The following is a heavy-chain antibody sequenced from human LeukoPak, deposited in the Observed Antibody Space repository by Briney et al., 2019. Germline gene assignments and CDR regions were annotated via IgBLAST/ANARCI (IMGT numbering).Heavy chain of an antibody. CDR2: IYYSGST. V-gene: IGHV4-59*01. CDR3: ARIPVDTAMVTWFDY. J-gene: IGHJ4*02. D-gene: IGHD5-18*01. CDR1: GGSISSYY. Sequence: PSETLSLTCTVSGGSISSYYWSWIRQPPGKGLEWIGYIYYSGSTNYNPSLKSRVTISVDTSKNQFSLKLSSVTAADTAVYYCARIPVDTAMVTWFDYWGQGTLVPVSS.